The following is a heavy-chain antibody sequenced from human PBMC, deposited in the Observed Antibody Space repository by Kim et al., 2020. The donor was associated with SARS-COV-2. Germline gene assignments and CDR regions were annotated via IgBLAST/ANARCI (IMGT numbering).Heavy chain of an antibody. V-gene: IGHV3-53*01. Sequence: GGSLRLSCAASGFTVSSNYMSWVRQAPGKGLEWVSVIYSGGSTYYADSVKGRFTISRDNSKNTLYLQMNSLRAEDTAVYYCARENLDILTGYYFDYWGQGTLVTVSS. CDR3: ARENLDILTGYYFDY. J-gene: IGHJ4*02. CDR2: IYSGGST. CDR1: GFTVSSNY. D-gene: IGHD3-9*01.